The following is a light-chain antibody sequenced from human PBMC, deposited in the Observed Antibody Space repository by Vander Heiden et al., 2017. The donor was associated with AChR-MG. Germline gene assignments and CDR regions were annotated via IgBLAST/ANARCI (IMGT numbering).Light chain of an antibody. Sequence: SYELTQPPSVSVSPGQTASITCSGDKLGDQYACWYQQKPGQSPGLVIYQDSKRPAGIPERFAGSNSGNTATLTISGTQAMDEADYYCQAWDSIYVVFGGGTKLTVL. V-gene: IGLV3-1*01. CDR3: QAWDSIYVV. CDR2: QDS. J-gene: IGLJ2*01. CDR1: KLGDQY.